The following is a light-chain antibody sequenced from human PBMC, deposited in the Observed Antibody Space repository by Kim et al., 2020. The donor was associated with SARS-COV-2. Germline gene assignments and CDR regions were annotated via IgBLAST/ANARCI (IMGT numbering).Light chain of an antibody. Sequence: GDRVTITCRARQTITIWLAWYQQKPGKAPNLLIYDASILESGVPSRFSGSGSGTEFTLTISSLQPDDFATYYCQEYKSDSWTFGQGTKVDIK. CDR2: DAS. J-gene: IGKJ1*01. V-gene: IGKV1-5*01. CDR3: QEYKSDSWT. CDR1: QTITIW.